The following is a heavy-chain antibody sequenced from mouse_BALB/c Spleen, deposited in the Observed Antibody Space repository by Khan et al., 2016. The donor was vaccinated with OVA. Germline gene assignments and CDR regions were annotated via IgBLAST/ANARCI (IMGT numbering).Heavy chain of an antibody. CDR3: ARGGAVVPYWYFDV. D-gene: IGHD1-1*01. J-gene: IGHJ1*01. CDR1: GHSITSGYR. CDR2: ISYGGSN. V-gene: IGHV3-6*02. Sequence: EVQLQESGPGLVKPSQSLSLTCSVTGHSITSGYRWNWIRQFPGNKLEWMAYISYGGSNNYNPSLKNRISITRATSKTQFFLKLNSVTTEDTATYYCARGGAVVPYWYFDVWGAGTTVTVSS.